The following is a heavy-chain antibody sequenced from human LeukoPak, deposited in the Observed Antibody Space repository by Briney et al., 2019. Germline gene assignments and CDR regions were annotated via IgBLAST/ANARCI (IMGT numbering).Heavy chain of an antibody. Sequence: PSGTLSLTSAVSGGSISSSNWWSWVRQPPGKGLEWIGEIYHSGSTNYNPSLKSRVTISVDKSKNQFSLKLSSVTAADTAVYYCASTDDGYCSSTSCSGWFDPWGQGTLVTVSS. CDR2: IYHSGST. CDR3: ASTDDGYCSSTSCSGWFDP. J-gene: IGHJ5*02. V-gene: IGHV4-4*02. D-gene: IGHD2-2*03. CDR1: GGSISSSNW.